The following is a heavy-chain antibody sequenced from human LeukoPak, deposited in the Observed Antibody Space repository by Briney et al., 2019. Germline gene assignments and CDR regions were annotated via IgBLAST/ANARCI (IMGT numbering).Heavy chain of an antibody. Sequence: GGSLRLSCAASGFTFNDYWTNWVRQAPGKRREWVANIKQDGSEKYYVDSVKGRFTISRDNAKNSLYLQMNALRTDDTAVYYCVRGYYYHYMDVWGKGTTVTVSS. CDR3: VRGYYYHYMDV. CDR2: IKQDGSEK. CDR1: GFTFNDYW. J-gene: IGHJ6*03. V-gene: IGHV3-7*01.